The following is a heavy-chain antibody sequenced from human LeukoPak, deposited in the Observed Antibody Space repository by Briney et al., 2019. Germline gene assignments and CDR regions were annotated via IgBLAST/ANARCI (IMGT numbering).Heavy chain of an antibody. CDR1: GFTFSSYA. CDR2: ISGSGSST. CDR3: ARARYCTSTSCYIDY. D-gene: IGHD2-2*02. J-gene: IGHJ4*02. V-gene: IGHV3-23*01. Sequence: GGSLRLSCAAPGFTFSSYAMSWVRQAPGKGLEWVSGISGSGSSTYYADSVKGRFSISRDSSKNTLYLQMNSLRAEDTAVYYCARARYCTSTSCYIDYWGQGTLVTVSS.